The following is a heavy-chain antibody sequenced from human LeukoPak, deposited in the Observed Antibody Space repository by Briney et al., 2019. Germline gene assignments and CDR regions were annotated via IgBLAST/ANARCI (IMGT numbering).Heavy chain of an antibody. CDR1: GFPFSTCG. CDR3: AREGSGCDFQH. Sequence: GGSLRLSCAASGFPFSTCGMHWVRQAPGKGLEWVAAISNDGNNKFYTDSVKGRFTMSRDNPKNTMNLQMNSLRAEDTAVYYCAREGSGCDFQHWGQGTLVTVSS. CDR2: ISNDGNNK. D-gene: IGHD6-19*01. J-gene: IGHJ1*01. V-gene: IGHV3-30*03.